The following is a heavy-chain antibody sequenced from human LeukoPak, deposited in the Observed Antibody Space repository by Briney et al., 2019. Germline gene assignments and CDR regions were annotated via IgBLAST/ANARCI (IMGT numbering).Heavy chain of an antibody. CDR3: ARVYFRFGYYYFDY. D-gene: IGHD3-16*01. Sequence: PSETLSLTCTVSGYSIRTDYYWGWIRQPPGKGPQWIGYIYSSGSTSYNPSLKNRVTISVDTSKNQFSLKLSSVTAADTAVYYCARVYFRFGYYYFDYWGQGTLVTVSS. J-gene: IGHJ4*02. CDR2: IYSSGST. CDR1: GYSIRTDYY. V-gene: IGHV4-38-2*02.